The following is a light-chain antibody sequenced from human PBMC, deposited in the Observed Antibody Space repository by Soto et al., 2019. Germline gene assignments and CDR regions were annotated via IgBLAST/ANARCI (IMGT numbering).Light chain of an antibody. V-gene: IGLV2-23*01. Sequence: QSALTQPASVSGSPGQSITISCTGTSSDVGSYNLVSRYQQHPGKAPKLIIYEGTKRPSGVSNRFSGSKSGNTASLTISGLQAEDEADYYCCSYAGSRTLYVFGTGTRSPS. CDR2: EGT. CDR3: CSYAGSRTLYV. J-gene: IGLJ1*01. CDR1: SSDVGSYNL.